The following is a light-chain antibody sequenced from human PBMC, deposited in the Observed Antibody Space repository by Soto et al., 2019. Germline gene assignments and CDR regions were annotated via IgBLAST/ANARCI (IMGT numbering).Light chain of an antibody. CDR2: DAS. V-gene: IGKV1-33*01. Sequence: DIQMTQSPSSLSASVGDRVTITCQASQDITNYLNWYQQKPGKAPKLLIYDASNLQTGVPSRFSGSGSGTDFTFTISSLQHEDIAAYYCQQYANLPPYTFGQGTKLEIK. CDR1: QDITNY. J-gene: IGKJ2*01. CDR3: QQYANLPPYT.